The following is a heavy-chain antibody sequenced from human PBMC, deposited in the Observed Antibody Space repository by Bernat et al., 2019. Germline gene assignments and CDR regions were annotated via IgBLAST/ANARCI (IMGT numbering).Heavy chain of an antibody. D-gene: IGHD2-2*02. Sequence: EVQLVESGGGLVQPGGSLRLSCAASGFTVSTYAMFWVRQAPGKGLEWVSGITDRGATTHYADSVKGRFTISRDSSKNTVYLQMNSLRAEDTAVYYCAKCLPESESYNWYFDLWGRDTLVTVSS. CDR2: ITDRGATT. V-gene: IGHV3-23*04. J-gene: IGHJ2*01. CDR3: AKCLPESESYNWYFDL. CDR1: GFTVSTYA.